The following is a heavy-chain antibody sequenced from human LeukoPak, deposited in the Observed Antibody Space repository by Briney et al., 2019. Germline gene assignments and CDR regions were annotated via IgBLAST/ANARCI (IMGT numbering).Heavy chain of an antibody. J-gene: IGHJ3*02. CDR2: ISSSSSTI. CDR1: GFTFSSYG. V-gene: IGHV3-48*01. Sequence: AGGSLRLSCAASGFTFSSYGMSWVRQAPGKGLEWVSYISSSSSTIYYADSVKGRFTISRDNAKNSLYLQMNSLRAEDTAVYYCARDSGFDSSGYYYVLVAFDIWGQGTMVTVSS. D-gene: IGHD3-22*01. CDR3: ARDSGFDSSGYYYVLVAFDI.